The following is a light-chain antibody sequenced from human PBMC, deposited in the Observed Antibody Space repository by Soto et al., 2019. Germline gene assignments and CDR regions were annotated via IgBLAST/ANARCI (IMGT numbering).Light chain of an antibody. CDR2: DAS. J-gene: IGKJ4*02. V-gene: IGKV3-11*01. CDR3: QQRSNWPLT. CDR1: QSVSSY. Sequence: EIVLTQSPAPLSLSPGEIATLYCRASQSVSSYLAWYQQKPAQAPRLLIYDASNRATGIPARFSGSGSGTDFTLTISSLEPEDCAVYYCQQRSNWPLTFGGGTKVEIK.